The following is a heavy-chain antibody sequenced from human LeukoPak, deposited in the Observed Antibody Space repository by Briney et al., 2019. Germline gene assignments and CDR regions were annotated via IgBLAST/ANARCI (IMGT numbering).Heavy chain of an antibody. CDR2: ISGSGGST. V-gene: IGHV3-23*01. D-gene: IGHD3-22*01. CDR3: AKARGTVVPPFDY. J-gene: IGHJ4*02. CDR1: GLTFSSYA. Sequence: GGSLRLSCAASGLTFSSYAMSWSRQAPGKGLEWVSSISGSGGSTYYADSVKGRFTVSRDNSKNTLYLQMNSLRAEDTAVYYCAKARGTVVPPFDYWGQGTLATVSS.